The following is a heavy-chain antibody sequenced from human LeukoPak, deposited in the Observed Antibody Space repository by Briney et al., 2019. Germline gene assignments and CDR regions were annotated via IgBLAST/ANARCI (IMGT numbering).Heavy chain of an antibody. V-gene: IGHV4-59*10. Sequence: PSETLSLTCAVYGGSFSGYYWSWIRQPPGKGLEWIGRTHVTGNTNYNPSLKSRVTMSLDTSKNQFSLKLSSVTAADTAVYYCARIPSVFKDSAWYEAWIDPWGPGILVTVSS. J-gene: IGHJ5*02. CDR2: THVTGNT. CDR1: GGSFSGYY. CDR3: ARIPSVFKDSAWYEAWIDP. D-gene: IGHD6-19*01.